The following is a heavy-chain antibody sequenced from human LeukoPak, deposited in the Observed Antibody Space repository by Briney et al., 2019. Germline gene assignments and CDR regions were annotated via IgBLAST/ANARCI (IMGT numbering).Heavy chain of an antibody. J-gene: IGHJ4*02. Sequence: SGGSLRLSCAASGFTVSRSYMYWVRQAPGKGLEWVSAIDSTGAYTWYADSVKGRFTISKDSSKTILYLQMNSLRAEDAAVYFCAKGSAAGRPYYFDYWGQGTLVTVSS. CDR2: IDSTGAYT. D-gene: IGHD6-25*01. CDR1: GFTVSRSY. CDR3: AKGSAAGRPYYFDY. V-gene: IGHV3-53*01.